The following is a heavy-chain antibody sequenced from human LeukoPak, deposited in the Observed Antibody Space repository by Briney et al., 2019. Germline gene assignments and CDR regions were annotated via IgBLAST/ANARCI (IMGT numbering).Heavy chain of an antibody. V-gene: IGHV1-24*01. CDR2: FDPAHGET. J-gene: IGHJ3*02. CDR3: ARDGTPLRYCSSGSCWDVFDI. D-gene: IGHD2-15*01. Sequence: ASVKVSCKVSGYTLTELSMHWVRQAPGKGLEWMGGFDPAHGETIYAQKFQGRVTMTTDTSTTTAYMELRSLRSDDTAVYYCARDGTPLRYCSSGSCWDVFDIWGQGTMVTVSS. CDR1: GYTLTELS.